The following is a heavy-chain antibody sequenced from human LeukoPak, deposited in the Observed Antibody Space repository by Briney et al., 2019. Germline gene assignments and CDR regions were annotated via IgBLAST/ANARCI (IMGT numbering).Heavy chain of an antibody. CDR1: GFSFRSNA. Sequence: GGSLRLSCAASGFSFRSNAMNWVRQAPGKGLEWVTGIGGSGRSTYYAGAVEGRFTISRDNSKNTVDLQMSGLRAEDTAIYYCAKPYYHDDSGSWGQGTRVTVSS. J-gene: IGHJ5*02. D-gene: IGHD3-22*01. CDR3: AKPYYHDDSGS. CDR2: IGGSGRST. V-gene: IGHV3-23*01.